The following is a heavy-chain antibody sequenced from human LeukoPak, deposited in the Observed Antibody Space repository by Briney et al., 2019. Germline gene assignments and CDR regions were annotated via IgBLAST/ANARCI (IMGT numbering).Heavy chain of an antibody. CDR2: IYYRGTT. V-gene: IGHV4-39*07. D-gene: IGHD6-19*01. Sequence: PSETLSLTCTVSGGSISSSSYYWGWIRQPPGKGLQWIGSIYYRGTTYYNPSLKSRVTISVDTSKNQFSLNLNSVTAADTAVYYCAKGAGPPWFDPWGQGTLVTVSS. CDR3: AKGAGPPWFDP. J-gene: IGHJ5*02. CDR1: GGSISSSSYY.